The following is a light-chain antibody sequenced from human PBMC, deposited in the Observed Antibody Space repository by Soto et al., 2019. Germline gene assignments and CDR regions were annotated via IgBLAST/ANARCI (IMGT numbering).Light chain of an antibody. Sequence: QSVLTQPASVSGSPGQSVTISCTGTSSDVGAYNYVSWYQQHPGKAPKLMIYDVSNRPSGVSNRFSGSKSGNTASLTISGLQAEDEADYYCSAYTTSSTEVFGGGTKVTLL. CDR3: SAYTTSSTEV. CDR1: SSDVGAYNY. CDR2: DVS. V-gene: IGLV2-14*01. J-gene: IGLJ3*02.